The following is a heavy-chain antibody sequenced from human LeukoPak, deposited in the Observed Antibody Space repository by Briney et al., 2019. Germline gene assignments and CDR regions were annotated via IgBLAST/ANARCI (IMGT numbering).Heavy chain of an antibody. Sequence: GGSLRLSCAASGFIFRNHWMSWVRQVPGRALEWVAHIKQDGNEKHYVDSVEGRFTLSRDDSKNSLYLQMNSLGVDDSAVYYCARGPNYGDRVDYFDYWGQGTLVTVSS. D-gene: IGHD4-17*01. CDR1: GFIFRNHW. CDR2: IKQDGNEK. V-gene: IGHV3-7*01. J-gene: IGHJ4*02. CDR3: ARGPNYGDRVDYFDY.